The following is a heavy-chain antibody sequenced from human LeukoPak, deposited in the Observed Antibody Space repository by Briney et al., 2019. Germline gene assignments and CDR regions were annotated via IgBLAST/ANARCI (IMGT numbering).Heavy chain of an antibody. J-gene: IGHJ6*03. CDR1: GYTFTSYD. Sequence: ASVKVSCKASGYTFTSYDINWVRQAPGQGLEWMGWMNPNSGNTGYAQKFQGRVTMTKNASITTAYMELSSLTSEDTAVYYCARALSWTTQSYYYMDVWGKGTTVTVSS. CDR2: MNPNSGNT. V-gene: IGHV1-8*01. D-gene: IGHD3/OR15-3a*01. CDR3: ARALSWTTQSYYYMDV.